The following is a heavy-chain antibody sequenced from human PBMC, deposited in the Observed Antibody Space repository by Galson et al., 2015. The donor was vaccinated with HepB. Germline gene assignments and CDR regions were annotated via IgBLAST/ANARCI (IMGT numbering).Heavy chain of an antibody. D-gene: IGHD3-9*01. Sequence: SLRLSCAASGFTFSSYAMTWVRQAPGKGLEWVSAVSGSGGKTYFAGLVKGRFHGSRENFQSTLYLQKQRPRAGDTAIYYCAIDPRGNYNLLTGHRTDSEAFDIWGQGTLVTVSS. CDR1: GFTFSSYA. J-gene: IGHJ3*02. CDR2: VSGSGGKT. V-gene: IGHV3-23*01. CDR3: AIDPRGNYNLLTGHRTDSEAFDI.